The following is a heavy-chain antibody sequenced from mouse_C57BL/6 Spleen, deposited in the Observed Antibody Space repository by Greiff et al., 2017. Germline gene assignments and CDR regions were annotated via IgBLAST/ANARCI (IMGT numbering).Heavy chain of an antibody. J-gene: IGHJ1*03. Sequence: QVQLQQPGAELVKPGASVKLSCKASGYTFTSYWMHWVKQRPGRGLEWIGRIDPNSGGTKYNEQFKSKATLTLDNPSSTAYMTLSSLTSEDSAVYYCARGVSYYYGSNWDFDVWGTGTTVTVAS. V-gene: IGHV1-72*01. CDR2: IDPNSGGT. D-gene: IGHD1-1*01. CDR3: ARGVSYYYGSNWDFDV. CDR1: GYTFTSYW.